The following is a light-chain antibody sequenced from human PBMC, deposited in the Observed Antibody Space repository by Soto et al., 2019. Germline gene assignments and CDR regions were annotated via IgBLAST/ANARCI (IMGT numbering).Light chain of an antibody. J-gene: IGKJ4*01. Sequence: PGESATLSCRASQILSGTYLAWYQQKLGQSPRLLIYAASTRATGVPDRFSGSGSGTDFTLTISRLEPEDFAVYYCQHYVSSTLTFGGGTKVEIK. V-gene: IGKV3-20*01. CDR2: AAS. CDR1: QILSGTY. CDR3: QHYVSSTLT.